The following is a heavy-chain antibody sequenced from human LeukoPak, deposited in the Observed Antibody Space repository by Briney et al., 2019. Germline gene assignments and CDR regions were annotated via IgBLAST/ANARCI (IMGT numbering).Heavy chain of an antibody. CDR2: FYPGDSDT. Sequence: GEALTISCKGYGYSFRRVWIGWVRQMPGQGLEGMGIFYPGDSDTRYSPSFNGQVTFSDNNSIRTTYLQWGNLTASDTAMYYCSRRSDHYYMDVWGKGTTVTVSS. J-gene: IGHJ6*03. D-gene: IGHD2-21*02. CDR3: SRRSDHYYMDV. V-gene: IGHV5-51*01. CDR1: GYSFRRVW.